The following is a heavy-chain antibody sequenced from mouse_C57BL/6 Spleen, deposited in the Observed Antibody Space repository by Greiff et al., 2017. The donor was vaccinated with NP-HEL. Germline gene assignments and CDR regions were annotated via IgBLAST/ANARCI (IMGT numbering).Heavy chain of an antibody. V-gene: IGHV1-26*01. D-gene: IGHD1-1*01. CDR2: INPNNGGT. J-gene: IGHJ4*01. Sequence: EVQLQQSGPELVKPGASVKISCKASGYTFTDYYMNWVKQSHGKSLEWIGDINPNNGGTSYNQKFKGKATLTVDKSSSTAYMELRSLTSEDSAVYYCARRESYYYGSSYGYYAMDYWGQGTSVTVSS. CDR3: ARRESYYYGSSYGYYAMDY. CDR1: GYTFTDYY.